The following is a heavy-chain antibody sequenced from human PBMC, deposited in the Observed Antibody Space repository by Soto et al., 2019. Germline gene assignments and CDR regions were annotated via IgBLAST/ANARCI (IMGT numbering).Heavy chain of an antibody. V-gene: IGHV1-3*01. CDR1: GYRFTTYG. J-gene: IGHJ4*02. CDR2: INADNDDM. Sequence: QVQLVQSGTEVKKPGAPVKISCKTSGYRFTTYGMHWVRQAPGQGLEWMGWINADNDDMKYSEKFQGRVTITRDASASAVYMEVSSLQPEDTAVYYSARDLFDHSLDHWGQGTLVTVSS. CDR3: ARDLFDHSLDH. D-gene: IGHD2-15*01.